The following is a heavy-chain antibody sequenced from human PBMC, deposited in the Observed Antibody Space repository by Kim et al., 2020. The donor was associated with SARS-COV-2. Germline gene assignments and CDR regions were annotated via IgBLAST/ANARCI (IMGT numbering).Heavy chain of an antibody. D-gene: IGHD3-16*01. V-gene: IGHV3-23*01. CDR2: ST. Sequence: STYVADALKGRFTISRDNSKNTLHLQMNTLRADDTAVYYCPLSGGNWFDPWGQGTKVTVSS. CDR3: PLSGGNWFDP. J-gene: IGHJ5*02.